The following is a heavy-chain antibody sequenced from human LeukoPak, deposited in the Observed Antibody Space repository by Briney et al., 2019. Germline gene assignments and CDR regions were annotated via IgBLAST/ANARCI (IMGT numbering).Heavy chain of an antibody. V-gene: IGHV4-34*01. CDR1: GGSLRGYY. D-gene: IGHD3-3*01. CDR3: ARGAVLRFLEWLPTRGSGAYYFDY. CDR2: INHSGST. J-gene: IGHJ4*02. Sequence: AETLSLTCAVYGGSLRGYYWSCIRQPPGKGLEWIGEINHSGSTNYNPSLKSRVTISVDTSKNQFSLKLSSVTAADTAVYYWARGAVLRFLEWLPTRGSGAYYFDYWGQGTLVTVSS.